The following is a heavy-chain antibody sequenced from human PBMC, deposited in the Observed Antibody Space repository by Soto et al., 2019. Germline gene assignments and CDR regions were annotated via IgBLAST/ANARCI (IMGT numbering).Heavy chain of an antibody. D-gene: IGHD3-3*01. CDR2: IIPIFGTA. V-gene: IGHV1-69*13. J-gene: IGHJ4*02. CDR1: GGTFSSYA. CDR3: AIVIRFLEWQQY. Sequence: ASVKVSCKASGGTFSSYAISWVRPAPGQGLEWMGGIIPIFGTANYAQKFQGRVTITADESTSTAYMELSSLRSEDTAVYYCAIVIRFLEWQQYWGQGTLVTVSS.